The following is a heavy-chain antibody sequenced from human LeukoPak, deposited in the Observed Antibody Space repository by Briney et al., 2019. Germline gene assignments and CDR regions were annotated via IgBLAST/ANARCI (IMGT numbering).Heavy chain of an antibody. CDR3: AREFWSGYYFDY. D-gene: IGHD3-3*01. V-gene: IGHV4-59*11. CDR1: GGSISSHY. J-gene: IGHJ4*02. Sequence: SETLSLTCTVSGGSISSHYWSWIRQSPGKGLEWIGYIYYSGSTNYNPSLKSRVTISVDTSKNQFSLKLSSVTAADTAVYYCAREFWSGYYFDYWGQGTLVTVSS. CDR2: IYYSGST.